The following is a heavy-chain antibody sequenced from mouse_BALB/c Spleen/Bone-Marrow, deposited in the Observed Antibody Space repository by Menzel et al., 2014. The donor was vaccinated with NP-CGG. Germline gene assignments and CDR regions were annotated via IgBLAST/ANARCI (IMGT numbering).Heavy chain of an antibody. CDR1: GYTFISYW. CDR3: TSYGNAMDY. CDR2: IYPGSSST. V-gene: IGHV1S22*01. D-gene: IGHD2-1*01. J-gene: IGHJ4*01. Sequence: LQQSGSELVRPGASVKLSCKASGYTFISYWMHWVKRRPGQGLEWIGNIYPGSSSTNYDEKFKSKATLTVDTSSSTAYMQLSSLTSEDSAVYYCTSYGNAMDYWGQGTSVTVSS.